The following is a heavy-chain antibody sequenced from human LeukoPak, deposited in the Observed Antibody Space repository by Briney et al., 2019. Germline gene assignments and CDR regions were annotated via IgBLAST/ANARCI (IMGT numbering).Heavy chain of an antibody. Sequence: PSETLSLTCTVSGVSISSGGYYWSWIRQLPGKGLEWIGYIYYSGSTYYNPSLKSRVTISVDTSKNQFSLKLSSVTAADTAVYYCARHPRYCCSTSCAENAFDIWGQGTMVTVSS. CDR2: IYYSGST. D-gene: IGHD2-2*01. J-gene: IGHJ3*02. CDR3: ARHPRYCCSTSCAENAFDI. V-gene: IGHV4-31*03. CDR1: GVSISSGGYY.